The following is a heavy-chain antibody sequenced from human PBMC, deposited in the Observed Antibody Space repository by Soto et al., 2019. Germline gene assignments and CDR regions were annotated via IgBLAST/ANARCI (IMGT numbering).Heavy chain of an antibody. CDR3: ASHYGDNGWFDP. CDR2: ISYDGSNK. CDR1: GFTFSSYA. V-gene: IGHV3-30-3*01. J-gene: IGHJ5*02. D-gene: IGHD4-17*01. Sequence: SLRLSCAASGFTFSSYAMHWVRQAPGKGLEWVAVISYDGSNKYYADSVKGRFTISRDNSKNTLYLQMNSLRAEDTAVYYCASHYGDNGWFDPWGQGTLVTVSS.